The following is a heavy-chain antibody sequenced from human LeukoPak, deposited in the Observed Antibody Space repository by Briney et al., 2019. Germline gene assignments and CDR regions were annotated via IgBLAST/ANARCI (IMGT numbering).Heavy chain of an antibody. V-gene: IGHV1-2*04. CDR2: IIPNSGGT. Sequence: ASVKVTCKASGYTFTGYYMHWVRQAPGQGLEWMGWIIPNSGGTNYAQKFQGWVTMTRDTSISTAYMELSRLRSDDTAVYYCARVKLWASGFYLDYWGQGTLVTVSS. CDR3: ARVKLWASGFYLDY. D-gene: IGHD2-21*01. J-gene: IGHJ4*02. CDR1: GYTFTGYY.